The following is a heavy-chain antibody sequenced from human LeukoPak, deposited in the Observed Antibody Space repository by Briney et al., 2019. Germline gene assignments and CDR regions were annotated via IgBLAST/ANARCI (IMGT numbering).Heavy chain of an antibody. CDR1: GYTFTDYY. V-gene: IGHV1-69-2*01. J-gene: IGHJ4*02. Sequence: ASVKVSCKASGYTFTDYYIHWVQQAPGKGREWMGRVDTEDGETIYAEKFQGRVTITADKSTDTAYMELSSLRSEDTAVYYCATDSYYDSKDFDYWGQGTLVTVSS. D-gene: IGHD3-22*01. CDR2: VDTEDGET. CDR3: ATDSYYDSKDFDY.